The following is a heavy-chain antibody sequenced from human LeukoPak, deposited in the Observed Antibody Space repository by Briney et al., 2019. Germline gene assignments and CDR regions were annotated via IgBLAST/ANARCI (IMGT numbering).Heavy chain of an antibody. V-gene: IGHV3-30*04. CDR3: ARDCLGSTSCYNHGWFDP. Sequence: GGSLRLSCAASGFTFSSYAMHWVRQAPGKGLEWVAVISYDGSNKYYADSVKGRFTISRDNSKNTLYLQMNSLRAEGTAVYYCARDCLGSTSCYNHGWFDPWGQGTLVTVSS. D-gene: IGHD2-2*02. J-gene: IGHJ5*02. CDR2: ISYDGSNK. CDR1: GFTFSSYA.